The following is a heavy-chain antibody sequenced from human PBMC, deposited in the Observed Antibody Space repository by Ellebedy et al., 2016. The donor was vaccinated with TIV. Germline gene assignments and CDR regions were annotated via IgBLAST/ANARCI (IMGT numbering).Heavy chain of an antibody. Sequence: AASVKVSCKASGYTFTSYGISWVRQAPGQGLEWLGWLSTYNGDTKYAQTLPGRVAMTTDTSTNTAYMELRSLRSDDTAVYYCVHTGDRGIWGQGTMVTVSS. D-gene: IGHD7-27*01. V-gene: IGHV1-18*01. CDR2: LSTYNGDT. CDR1: GYTFTSYG. J-gene: IGHJ3*02. CDR3: VHTGDRGI.